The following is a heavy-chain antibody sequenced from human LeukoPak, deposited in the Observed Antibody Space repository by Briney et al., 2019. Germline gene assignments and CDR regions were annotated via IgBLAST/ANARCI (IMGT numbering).Heavy chain of an antibody. V-gene: IGHV3-21*01. Sequence: KPGGSLRLSCAASGFTFSSYSMNWVRQAPGKGLEWVSSISSSSSYIYYADSVRGRFTISRDNAKNSLYLQMNSLRAEDTAVYYCARAIGGYSYGYHFDYWGQGTLVTVSS. CDR1: GFTFSSYS. CDR3: ARAIGGYSYGYHFDY. D-gene: IGHD5-18*01. CDR2: ISSSSSYI. J-gene: IGHJ4*02.